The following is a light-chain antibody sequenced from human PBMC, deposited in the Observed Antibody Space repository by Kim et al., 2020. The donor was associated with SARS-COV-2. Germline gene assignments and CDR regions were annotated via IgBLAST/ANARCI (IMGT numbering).Light chain of an antibody. CDR1: NSDGVGYNS. CDR2: DVS. V-gene: IGLV2-14*03. Sequence: QSLTISETRPNSDGVGYNSVSWYQLHPGKAPKLMISDVSNRPSGVSNRFSGSESGNTDSLPSSGLQAKDEAVYFCCSYTSTSTLGVFGRGPQLTV. CDR3: CSYTSTSTLGV. J-gene: IGLJ3*02.